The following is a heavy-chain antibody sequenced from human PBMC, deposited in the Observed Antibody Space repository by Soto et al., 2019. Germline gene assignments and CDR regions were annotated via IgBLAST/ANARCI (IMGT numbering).Heavy chain of an antibody. CDR2: IYYSGST. V-gene: IGHV4-39*01. CDR1: GGSISSSSYY. Sequence: SETLSLTCTVSGGSISSSSYYWGWIRQPPGKGLEWIGSIYYSGSTYYNPSLKSRVTISVDTSKNQFSLKLSSVTAADTAVYYCATTVDDFNAFDIWGQGTMVTVSS. D-gene: IGHD2-21*02. J-gene: IGHJ3*02. CDR3: ATTVDDFNAFDI.